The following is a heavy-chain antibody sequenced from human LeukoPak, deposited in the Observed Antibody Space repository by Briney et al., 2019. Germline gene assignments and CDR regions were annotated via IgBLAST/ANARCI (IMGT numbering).Heavy chain of an antibody. CDR1: GVSFSGYY. J-gene: IGHJ5*02. V-gene: IGHV4-34*01. CDR3: ARVSSSCLSPFDP. CDR2: INHSGST. D-gene: IGHD2-2*01. Sequence: SETLSLTCAVYGVSFSGYYWSWIRQPPGKGLEWIGEINHSGSTNYNPSLKSRVTISVDTSKNQFSLKLSSVTAADTAVYYCARVSSSCLSPFDPWGQGTLVTVSS.